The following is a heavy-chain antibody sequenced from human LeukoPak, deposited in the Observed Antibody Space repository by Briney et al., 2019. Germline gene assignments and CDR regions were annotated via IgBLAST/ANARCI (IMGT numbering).Heavy chain of an antibody. Sequence: AWDTQSLACTVSAGSISSGGYYWTWIRQNPGKGLQWVGYIYYSWSNHYNPSLKSRGTISVDTSKNQFSLELSSETAADTAVYYCSRDSYDSSVYRDWGQGTLVNGSP. CDR2: IYYSWSN. V-gene: IGHV4-31*03. CDR3: SRDSYDSSVYRD. J-gene: IGHJ4*01. D-gene: IGHD3-22*01. CDR1: AGSISSGGYY.